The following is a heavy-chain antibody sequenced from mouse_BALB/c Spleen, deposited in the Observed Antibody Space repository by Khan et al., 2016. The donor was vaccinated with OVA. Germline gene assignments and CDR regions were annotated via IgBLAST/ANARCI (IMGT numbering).Heavy chain of an antibody. CDR2: IWSGGST. V-gene: IGHV2-4-1*01. Sequence: HVQLKQSGPGLVEPSQSLSINCTVSGFSLTSYGVHWVRQSPGKGLEWLGMIWSGGSTDYNAAFISRLSIRKDNSKSQVFFKMNSLQADDTAIYYCARSLLLAMDYWGQGTSVTVSS. D-gene: IGHD1-2*01. J-gene: IGHJ4*01. CDR1: GFSLTSYG. CDR3: ARSLLLAMDY.